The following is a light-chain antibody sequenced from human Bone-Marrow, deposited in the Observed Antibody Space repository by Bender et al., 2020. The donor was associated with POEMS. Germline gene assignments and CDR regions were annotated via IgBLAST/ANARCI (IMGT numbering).Light chain of an antibody. CDR3: LSVDSSGNYWV. CDR2: KDI. J-gene: IGLJ3*02. Sequence: SYEVTQPPSVSVSPGQTARITCSGDEMANKYSYWYQQKSGHTPVLVIYKDIERPSEIPERFSGSSSGTTVTLTISGVQPEDEAKYYCLSVDSSGNYWVFGGGTKLTVL. CDR1: EMANKY. V-gene: IGLV3-25*03.